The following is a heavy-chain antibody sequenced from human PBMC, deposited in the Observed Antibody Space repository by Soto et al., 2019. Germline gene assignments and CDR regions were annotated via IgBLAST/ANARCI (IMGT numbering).Heavy chain of an antibody. CDR1: GYSFLNYW. V-gene: IGHV5-51*01. J-gene: IGHJ4*02. CDR3: ARHIVDTSMTARLNY. CDR2: IYPGDSDA. Sequence: GESLKISCMTSGYSFLNYWIGWVRQMPGKGLEWMGIIYPGDSDARYSPSFQGQVTISADKSISTVYLQWSSLKAWDTAMYYCARHIVDTSMTARLNYGGKGTQLTASS. D-gene: IGHD5-18*01.